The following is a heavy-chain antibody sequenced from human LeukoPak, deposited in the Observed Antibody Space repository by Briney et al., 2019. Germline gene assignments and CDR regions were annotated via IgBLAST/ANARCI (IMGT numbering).Heavy chain of an antibody. J-gene: IGHJ4*02. Sequence: GGSLRLSCAASGFTFSSYSMNWVRQAPGKGLEWISYISSSTGTIYYADSVMGRFTISRDNAKNSLYLQMNSLRDEDTAVYYCARDLAGSRWSYYFDYWGQGTLVTVSS. V-gene: IGHV3-48*02. CDR3: ARDLAGSRWSYYFDY. D-gene: IGHD6-13*01. CDR1: GFTFSSYS. CDR2: ISSSTGTI.